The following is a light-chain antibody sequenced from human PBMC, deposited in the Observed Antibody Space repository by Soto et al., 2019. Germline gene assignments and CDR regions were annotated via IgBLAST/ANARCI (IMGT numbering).Light chain of an antibody. J-gene: IGKJ1*01. CDR2: GAS. CDR1: QSVTSNY. V-gene: IGKV3-20*01. CDR3: QQYGRSPT. Sequence: EIVLTQSTGTLSLSPGARATLSCGASQSVTSNYLAWYQQKPGQAPRLLIYGASSGATGTPDRFSGSGSGTDLTLTINGLEPEDFAVYYCQQYGRSPTFGQGTKV.